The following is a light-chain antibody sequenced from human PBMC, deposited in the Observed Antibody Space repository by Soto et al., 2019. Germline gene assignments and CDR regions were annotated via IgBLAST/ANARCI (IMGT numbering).Light chain of an antibody. CDR2: AAS. CDR1: QSISMY. Sequence: DIQMTQSPSSLSASVGDRVTITCRASQSISMYLNWYQEKPGKAPNLLIYAASSLQSGVPSRFSGIGSGTDFTLTINSLQPEDFATYYCQQSYSSPYTFGQGTKLEIK. J-gene: IGKJ2*01. V-gene: IGKV1-39*01. CDR3: QQSYSSPYT.